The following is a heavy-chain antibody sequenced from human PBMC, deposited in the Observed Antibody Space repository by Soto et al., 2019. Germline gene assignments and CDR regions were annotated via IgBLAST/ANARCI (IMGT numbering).Heavy chain of an antibody. Sequence: GESLKISCEGSGYSFTTYWIAWVRQMPWKGLEWMGIVYPGDSDTRYSPSFQGQVTISADKSITTAYLQWSSLKALDTAVYYCARLNRPEAGFVNYMDVWGKGTTVTVSS. J-gene: IGHJ6*03. D-gene: IGHD3-3*01. CDR2: VYPGDSDT. CDR1: GYSFTTYW. CDR3: ARLNRPEAGFVNYMDV. V-gene: IGHV5-51*01.